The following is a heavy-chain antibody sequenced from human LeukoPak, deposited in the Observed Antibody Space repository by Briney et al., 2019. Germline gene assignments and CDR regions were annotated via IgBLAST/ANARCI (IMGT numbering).Heavy chain of an antibody. CDR2: IYYSGST. D-gene: IGHD3-10*01. CDR1: GGSISSYY. V-gene: IGHV4-59*01. CDR3: ARDGTYYYGSGSLGMDV. Sequence: SETLSLTCTVSGGSISSYYWSWIRQPPGKGLEWIGYIYYSGSTNYNPSLKSRVTISVDTSKNQFSLKLSSVTAADTAVYYCARDGTYYYGSGSLGMDVWGQGTTVTVSS. J-gene: IGHJ6*02.